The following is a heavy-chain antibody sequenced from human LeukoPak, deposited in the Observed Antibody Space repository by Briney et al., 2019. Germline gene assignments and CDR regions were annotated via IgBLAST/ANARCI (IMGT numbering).Heavy chain of an antibody. D-gene: IGHD2-2*01. CDR1: GDSVSSNSAA. Sequence: SQTLSLTCAISGDSVSSNSAAWNWIRQSPSRGLEWLGRTYYRSKWYNDYAVSVEGRITINPDTSKNQFSLQLNSVTPEDTAVYYCAGDIVVVPAAPFNGMDVWGQGTTVTVSS. V-gene: IGHV6-1*01. CDR2: TYYRSKWYN. CDR3: AGDIVVVPAAPFNGMDV. J-gene: IGHJ6*02.